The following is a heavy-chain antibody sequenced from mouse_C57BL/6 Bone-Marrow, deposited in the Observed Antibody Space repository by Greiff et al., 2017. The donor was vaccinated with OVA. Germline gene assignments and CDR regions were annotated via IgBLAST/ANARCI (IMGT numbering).Heavy chain of an antibody. CDR3: ARRTTVVATDYFDY. CDR1: GYTFTDYY. CDR2: IYPGSGNT. D-gene: IGHD1-1*01. V-gene: IGHV1-76*01. J-gene: IGHJ2*01. Sequence: QVQLQQSGAELVRPGASVKLSCKASGYTFTDYYINWVKQRPGQGLEWIARIYPGSGNTYYNEKFKGKATLTAEKSSSTAYMQLSSLTSEDSAVYFCARRTTVVATDYFDYWGQGTTLTVSS.